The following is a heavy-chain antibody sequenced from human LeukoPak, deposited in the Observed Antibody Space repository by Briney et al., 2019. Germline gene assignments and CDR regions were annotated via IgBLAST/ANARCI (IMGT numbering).Heavy chain of an antibody. D-gene: IGHD2-2*01. V-gene: IGHV3-15*01. Sequence: GGSLRLSCAASGFTFSNAWMSWVSQAPGKGLEWVGRIKSKTYGGTTEYAASVKGRFIFSRDDSKSIAYLQMNSLKTEDTAVYYCTRVHIVVVPAATEVFDYWGQGTLVTVSS. CDR3: TRVHIVVVPAATEVFDY. CDR2: IKSKTYGGTT. CDR1: GFTFSNAW. J-gene: IGHJ4*02.